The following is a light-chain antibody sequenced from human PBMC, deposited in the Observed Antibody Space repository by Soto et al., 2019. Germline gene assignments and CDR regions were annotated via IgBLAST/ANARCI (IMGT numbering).Light chain of an antibody. CDR1: SSDVGAYKF. CDR3: SSYTSTSTPWV. V-gene: IGLV2-14*01. J-gene: IGLJ3*02. CDR2: EVS. Sequence: QSALTQPDSVSGSPGQSITIFCSGTSSDVGAYKFVSWYRHHPGKAPQVMIYEVSNRPSGVSNRFSGSKSGNTASLTISGLQPEDEGDYYCSSYTSTSTPWVFGGGTKLTVL.